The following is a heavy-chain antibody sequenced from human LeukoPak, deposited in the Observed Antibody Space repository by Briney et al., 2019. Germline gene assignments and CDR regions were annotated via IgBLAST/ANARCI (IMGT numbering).Heavy chain of an antibody. V-gene: IGHV4-59*01. CDR3: ARAGSFRLTTTL. D-gene: IGHD4-17*01. CDR2: ISYSGST. CDR1: GGSISPYY. J-gene: IGHJ4*02. Sequence: KASETLSLTCAVSGGSISPYYWMWIRQPPGKGLEWIGYISYSGSTSFNPSLKSRVTISLDTSTNRVSLKLSSVTAADTALYYCARAGSFRLTTTLWGQGTLVTVSS.